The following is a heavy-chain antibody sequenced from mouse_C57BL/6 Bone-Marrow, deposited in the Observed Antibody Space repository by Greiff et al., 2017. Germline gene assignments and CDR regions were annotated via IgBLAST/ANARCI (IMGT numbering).Heavy chain of an antibody. CDR3: AMAYGNGFAY. Sequence: QVQLQQPGAELVKPGASVKVSCKASGYTFTSYWLHWVKQRPGQGLEWIGRIHPSDSDTNYNQQFKGKATLTVDQSSSTAYMQLSSLTSEDAAVYYFAMAYGNGFAYWGQGTLVTVSA. CDR2: IHPSDSDT. CDR1: GYTFTSYW. D-gene: IGHD2-10*02. J-gene: IGHJ3*01. V-gene: IGHV1-74*01.